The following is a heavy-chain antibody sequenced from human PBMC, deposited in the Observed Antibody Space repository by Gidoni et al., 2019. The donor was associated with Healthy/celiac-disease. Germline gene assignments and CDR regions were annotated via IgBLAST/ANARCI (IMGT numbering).Heavy chain of an antibody. CDR2: IIPIFGTA. J-gene: IGHJ6*02. CDR1: VCTFSRYA. CDR3: ARPGYCSSTSCYYYYGMDV. Sequence: QVQPLQSGVEVLKLGSSVKVSCKASVCTFSRYALSWVRQAPGQGLEWMGGIIPIFGTANYAQKFQGRVTITADESKSTAYMELSSLRSEDTAVYYCARPGYCSSTSCYYYYGMDVWGQGHGHRLL. D-gene: IGHD2-2*01. V-gene: IGHV1-69*01.